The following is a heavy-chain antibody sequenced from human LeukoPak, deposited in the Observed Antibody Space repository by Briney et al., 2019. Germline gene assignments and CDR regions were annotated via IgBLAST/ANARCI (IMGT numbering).Heavy chain of an antibody. CDR3: ASHLGGSTSSINFDY. D-gene: IGHD2-2*01. CDR2: ISGSGGST. CDR1: GFTFSSYA. V-gene: IGHV3-23*01. Sequence: GGSLRLSCAASGFTFSSYAMIWVRQAPGKGLEWVSAISGSGGSTYYADSVKGRFIISRDNSKNTLYLQMNSLRAEDTAVYYCASHLGGSTSSINFDYWGQGTLVTVSS. J-gene: IGHJ4*02.